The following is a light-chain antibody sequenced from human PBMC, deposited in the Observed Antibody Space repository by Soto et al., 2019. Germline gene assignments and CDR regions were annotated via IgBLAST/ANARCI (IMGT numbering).Light chain of an antibody. CDR2: GAS. V-gene: IGKV3-20*01. Sequence: TQSPSSVSASVGDRINITCRASQHIGNFLAWYQQKPGQAPRLLIYGASSRATGIPDRFSGSGSGTDFTLTISRLEPEDFAVYYCQQYGSSPWTFGQGTKVEIK. CDR1: QHIGNF. J-gene: IGKJ1*01. CDR3: QQYGSSPWT.